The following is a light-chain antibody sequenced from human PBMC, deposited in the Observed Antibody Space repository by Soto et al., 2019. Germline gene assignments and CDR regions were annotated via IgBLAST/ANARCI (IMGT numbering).Light chain of an antibody. V-gene: IGLV2-8*01. CDR3: SSYAASSHLL. CDR2: EVT. CDR1: SSDIGDYNY. J-gene: IGLJ2*01. Sequence: LTQPPSASGSPGQSVTISCSGTSSDIGDYNYVSWYQQYSGKAPKLIIFEVTKRPSGVPDRFSGSKSGNTASLTVSGLQTEDEAYYYCSSYAASSHLLFGGGTKLTVL.